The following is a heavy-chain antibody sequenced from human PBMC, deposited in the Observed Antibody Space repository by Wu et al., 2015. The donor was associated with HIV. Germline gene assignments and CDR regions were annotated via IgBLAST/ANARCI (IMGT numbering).Heavy chain of an antibody. CDR3: ARGAVKDAFHI. V-gene: IGHV1-2*02. CDR2: TNPNSGGT. Sequence: QMQLIQSGAEVKESGASVKVSCKASGYSFTNYEIVWVRQTTGQGLEWMGWTNPNSGGTKYAEKFQGRISMTRDTSISTVYMELSRLRSEDTAVYYCARGAVKDAFHIWGQGTMVTVTS. J-gene: IGHJ3*02. CDR1: GYSFTNYE.